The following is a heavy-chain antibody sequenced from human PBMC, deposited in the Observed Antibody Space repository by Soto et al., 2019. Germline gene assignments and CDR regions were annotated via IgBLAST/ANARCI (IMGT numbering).Heavy chain of an antibody. D-gene: IGHD5-12*01. Sequence: EVQLVESGGGLVQPGGSLRLSCAASGFIFSDHYMDWVRQAPGKGLEWVGRSRNKPNAYSTEYAASVKGRFTIPRDDSKTSLYLQMNSLKAEDTAVYYCARRYSAWGDAFDVWGQGTMVTVSS. CDR3: ARRYSAWGDAFDV. CDR1: GFIFSDHY. J-gene: IGHJ3*01. CDR2: SRNKPNAYST. V-gene: IGHV3-72*01.